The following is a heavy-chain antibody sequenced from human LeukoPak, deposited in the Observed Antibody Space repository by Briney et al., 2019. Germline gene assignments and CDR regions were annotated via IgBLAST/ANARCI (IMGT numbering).Heavy chain of an antibody. D-gene: IGHD3-22*01. J-gene: IGHJ4*02. V-gene: IGHV4-34*01. Sequence: PSETLSLTCAVYGGSFSGYYWNWIRQPPGKGLEWIGEINHSGSTNYNPSLKSRVTISVDTSKNQFSLKLSSVTAADTAVYYCARHLSYDSTGFDYWGQGTLVTVSS. CDR1: GGSFSGYY. CDR2: INHSGST. CDR3: ARHLSYDSTGFDY.